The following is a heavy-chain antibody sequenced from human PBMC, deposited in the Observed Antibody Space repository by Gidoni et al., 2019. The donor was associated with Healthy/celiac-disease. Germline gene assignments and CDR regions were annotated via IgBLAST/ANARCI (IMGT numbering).Heavy chain of an antibody. V-gene: IGHV3-33*01. CDR3: ARDRGTYYYDSSGYHSDAFDI. Sequence: QVQLVESGGGVVQPGRSLRLSCAASVFTLRSYGMHWVRQAPGKGLEWVAVIWYDGSNKYYADSVKGRFNISRDNSKNTLYLQMNSLRAEDTAVYYCARDRGTYYYDSSGYHSDAFDIWGQGTMVTVSS. CDR1: VFTLRSYG. D-gene: IGHD3-22*01. CDR2: IWYDGSNK. J-gene: IGHJ3*02.